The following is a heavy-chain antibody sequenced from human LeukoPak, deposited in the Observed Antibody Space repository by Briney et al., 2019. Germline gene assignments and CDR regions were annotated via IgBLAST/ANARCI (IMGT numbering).Heavy chain of an antibody. D-gene: IGHD3-22*01. CDR1: GGSFSGYY. J-gene: IGHJ4*02. Sequence: SETLSLTCAVYGGSFSGYYWSWIRQPPGKGLEWIGEINHSGSTNYNPSLKSRVTISVDTSKNQFSLKLSSVTAADTAVYYCARHGSSGYYYPTFDYWGQGTLVTVSS. CDR2: INHSGST. CDR3: ARHGSSGYYYPTFDY. V-gene: IGHV4-34*01.